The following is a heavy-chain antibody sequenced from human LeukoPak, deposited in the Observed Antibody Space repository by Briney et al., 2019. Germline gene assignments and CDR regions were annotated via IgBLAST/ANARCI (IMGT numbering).Heavy chain of an antibody. Sequence: PGGSLRLSCAASGFTFSSYAMSWVRQAPGKGLEWVSAISGSGGSTYYADSVKGRFTISRDNSKNTLYLQMNSLRAEDTAVYYSAKSRTERWCSSTSCRPNWFDPWGQGTLVTVSS. CDR2: ISGSGGST. V-gene: IGHV3-23*01. CDR1: GFTFSSYA. D-gene: IGHD2-2*01. J-gene: IGHJ5*02. CDR3: AKSRTERWCSSTSCRPNWFDP.